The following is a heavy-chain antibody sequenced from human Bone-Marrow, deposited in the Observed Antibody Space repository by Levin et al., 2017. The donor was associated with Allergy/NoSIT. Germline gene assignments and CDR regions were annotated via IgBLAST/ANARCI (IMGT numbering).Heavy chain of an antibody. J-gene: IGHJ4*02. CDR3: ARGTQYSSGWYSFDY. CDR1: GYTFSSYY. V-gene: IGHV1-46*03. CDR2: INASGTST. Sequence: GESLKISCKASGYTFSSYYIHWVRQAPGRGLEWMGLINASGTSTSYAQKFKGRVTMSRDTSTSTVYMELSSLRSDDTAVYYCARGTQYSSGWYSFDYWGQGTLVTVSS. D-gene: IGHD6-19*01.